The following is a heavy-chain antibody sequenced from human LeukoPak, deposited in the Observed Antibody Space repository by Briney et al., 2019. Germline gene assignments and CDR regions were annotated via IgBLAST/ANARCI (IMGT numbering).Heavy chain of an antibody. D-gene: IGHD4-23*01. V-gene: IGHV4-39*07. Sequence: SETLSLTCTVSGGSISSSSYYWGWIRQPPGKGLEWIGSIYYSGSTYYNPSLKSRVTISVDTSKNHFSLKLSSVTAADTAIYYCARSFYGGNSDYWGQGTLLTVSS. CDR3: ARSFYGGNSDY. CDR2: IYYSGST. J-gene: IGHJ4*02. CDR1: GGSISSSSYY.